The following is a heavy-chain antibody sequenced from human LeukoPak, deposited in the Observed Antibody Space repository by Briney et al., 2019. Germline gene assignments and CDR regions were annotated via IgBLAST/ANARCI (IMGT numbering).Heavy chain of an antibody. V-gene: IGHV3-21*01. CDR2: ISSSSRGYI. CDR1: GFTFSSYS. CDR3: AREHSGYDFPGRDYYYMDV. Sequence: GGSLRLSCAASGFTFSSYSMNWVRQAPGKGLEWVSSISSSSRGYIYYADSVKGRFTISRDNAKNSLYLQMNSLRAEDTAVYYCAREHSGYDFPGRDYYYMDVWGKGTTVTVSS. D-gene: IGHD5-12*01. J-gene: IGHJ6*03.